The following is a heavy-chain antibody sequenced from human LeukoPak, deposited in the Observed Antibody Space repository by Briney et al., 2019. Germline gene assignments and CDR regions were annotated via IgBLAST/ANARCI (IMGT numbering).Heavy chain of an antibody. Sequence: SETLSLTCAVYGGSFSDYYWSWIRQPPGKGLEWIGEINHSGSTNYNPSLKSRVTISVDTSKNQFSLKLSSVTAADTAVYYCAREGGGGIDYWGQGTLVTVSS. D-gene: IGHD2-15*01. CDR2: INHSGST. V-gene: IGHV4-34*01. J-gene: IGHJ4*02. CDR3: AREGGGGIDY. CDR1: GGSFSDYY.